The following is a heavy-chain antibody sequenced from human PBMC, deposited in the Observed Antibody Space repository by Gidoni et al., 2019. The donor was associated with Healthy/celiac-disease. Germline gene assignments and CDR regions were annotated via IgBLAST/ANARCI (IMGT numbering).Heavy chain of an antibody. CDR1: GGSFSGW. V-gene: IGHV4-34*01. J-gene: IGHJ4*02. CDR3: ARVRIIAHTSHCHNFDY. CDR2: INHSGST. Sequence: QVQLQQWGAGLLKPSGTLSLTCAVYGGSFSGWGKINHSGSTNYNPSLKRRVTISVDTSKNQSSLKLSSVTAADTAVYYCARVRIIAHTSHCHNFDYWGQGTLVTVSS. D-gene: IGHD2-2*01.